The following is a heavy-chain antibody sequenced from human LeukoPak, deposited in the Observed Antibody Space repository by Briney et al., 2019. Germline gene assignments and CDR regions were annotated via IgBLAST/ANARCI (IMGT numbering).Heavy chain of an antibody. CDR1: GGSISSYY. Sequence: SETLSLTCTVSGGSISSYYWSWIRQPPGKGLEWIGYIYYSGSTNYNPSLKSRVTISVDTSKNQFSLKLSSVTAADTAVYYCARLTDDTAGTYWFDPWGQGTLVTVSS. CDR2: IYYSGST. D-gene: IGHD6-13*01. V-gene: IGHV4-59*01. CDR3: ARLTDDTAGTYWFDP. J-gene: IGHJ5*02.